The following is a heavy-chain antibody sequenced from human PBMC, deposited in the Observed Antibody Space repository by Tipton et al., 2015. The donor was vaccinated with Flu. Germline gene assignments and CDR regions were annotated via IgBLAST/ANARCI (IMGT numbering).Heavy chain of an antibody. CDR2: IYYSGSI. J-gene: IGHJ4*02. CDR1: GGSISSHY. D-gene: IGHD3-10*01. CDR3: ARDHYYDSGNYYHGFDY. Sequence: TLSLTCTVSGGSISSHYWSWIRQPPGKGLEWIGYIYYSGSISYNPSLKSRVTISVDTSKNQFSLKLSSVTAADTAVYYCARDHYYDSGNYYHGFDYWGQGSLVTVAS. V-gene: IGHV4-59*11.